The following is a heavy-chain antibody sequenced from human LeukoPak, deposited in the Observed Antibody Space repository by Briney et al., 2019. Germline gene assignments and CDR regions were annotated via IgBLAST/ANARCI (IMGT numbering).Heavy chain of an antibody. CDR2: IYYSGST. CDR1: GGSISSYY. CDR3: ARSEMGAKEGFDP. Sequence: SETLSLTCTVSGGSISSYYWSWIRQPPGKGLEWIGYIYYSGSTNYNPSLKSRVTISVDTSKNQFSLKLSSVTAADTAVYYCARSEMGAKEGFDPWGQGTLVTVSS. J-gene: IGHJ5*02. D-gene: IGHD1-26*01. V-gene: IGHV4-59*01.